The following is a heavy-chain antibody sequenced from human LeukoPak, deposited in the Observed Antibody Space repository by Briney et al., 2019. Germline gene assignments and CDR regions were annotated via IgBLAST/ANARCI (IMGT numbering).Heavy chain of an antibody. D-gene: IGHD4-17*01. CDR1: GGSISSSSYY. CDR2: IYYSGST. CDR3: ARGREEAVTTFQYFDL. Sequence: SETLSLTCTVSGGSISSSSYYWGWIRQPPGKGLEWIGSIYYSGSTYYNPSLMSRVTISVDTSKNQFSLKLSSVTAADTAVYYCARGREEAVTTFQYFDLWGRGTLVTVSS. V-gene: IGHV4-39*07. J-gene: IGHJ2*01.